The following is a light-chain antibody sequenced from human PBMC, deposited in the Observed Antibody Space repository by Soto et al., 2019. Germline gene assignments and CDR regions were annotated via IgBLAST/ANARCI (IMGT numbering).Light chain of an antibody. CDR2: SNN. CDR1: SSSIGRNY. Sequence: QSVLTQPPSASGTPGQRVTISFSGSSSSIGRNYVYWYQQLPGTTPKLLLYSNNQRPSGVPDRFSGSNSGTSASLAISGLRSEDEGEYYCQYYDSSRSGYVLGNGNKVT. J-gene: IGLJ1*01. V-gene: IGLV1-47*02. CDR3: QYYDSSRSGYV.